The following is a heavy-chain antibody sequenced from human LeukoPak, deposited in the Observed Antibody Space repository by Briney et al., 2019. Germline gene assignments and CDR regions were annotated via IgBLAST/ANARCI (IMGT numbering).Heavy chain of an antibody. CDR2: IYYSGST. Sequence: PSEALSLTCTVSGGSVSSGSYYWSWIRQPAGKGLEWIGYIYYSGSTNYNPSLKSRVTISVDTSKNQFSLKLNSVTAADTAVYYCARDRYEGRDFSYYGMDVWRQGTTVTVSS. CDR3: ARDRYEGRDFSYYGMDV. V-gene: IGHV4-61*01. D-gene: IGHD1-14*01. J-gene: IGHJ6*02. CDR1: GGSVSSGSYY.